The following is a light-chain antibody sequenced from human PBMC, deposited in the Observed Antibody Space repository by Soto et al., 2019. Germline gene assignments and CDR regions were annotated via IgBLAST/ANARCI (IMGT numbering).Light chain of an antibody. Sequence: QSALTQPASVSGSPGQSITISCTGTSSDIGNFNYVSWYQQHPGKAPKLIIYEVNNRPSGVSHRFAGSKSGNTAALSISGLQAEDEANYFCCAYTTSNIPWVFGGGTKVTVL. CDR2: EVN. CDR1: SSDIGNFNY. CDR3: CAYTTSNIPWV. V-gene: IGLV2-14*01. J-gene: IGLJ3*02.